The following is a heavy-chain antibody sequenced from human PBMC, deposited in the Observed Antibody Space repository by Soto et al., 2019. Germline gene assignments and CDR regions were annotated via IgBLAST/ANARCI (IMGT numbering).Heavy chain of an antibody. J-gene: IGHJ4*02. Sequence: SETLSLTCTVSGDSVSSGSHYWNWIRQPPGKGLEWIGYIYNSGSTNYSPSLKSRVTMSVDTSKNQFSLKLSSVTAADTAVYYCARGYCSGGGCYIESLLYWGQGTLVTVSS. CDR1: GDSVSSGSHY. CDR3: ARGYCSGGGCYIESLLY. V-gene: IGHV4-61*01. CDR2: IYNSGST. D-gene: IGHD2-15*01.